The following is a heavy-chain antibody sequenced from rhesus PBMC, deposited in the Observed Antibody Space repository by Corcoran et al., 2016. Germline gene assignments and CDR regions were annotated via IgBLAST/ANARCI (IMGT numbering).Heavy chain of an antibody. V-gene: IGHV3S5*01. Sequence: EVQLVETGGGLVQHGGSLRLSCAVSGFTFSNYGISWVRQAPGKGLEWVSSISYTSGTTYYADSVKGRFTISRDNSKNTLSLQMNSLRPEDTAVYYCAKCSRDGNYVWGYGLDSWGQGVVVTVSS. CDR1: GFTFSNYG. CDR2: ISYTSGTT. D-gene: IGHD4-35*01. CDR3: AKCSRDGNYVWGYGLDS. J-gene: IGHJ6*01.